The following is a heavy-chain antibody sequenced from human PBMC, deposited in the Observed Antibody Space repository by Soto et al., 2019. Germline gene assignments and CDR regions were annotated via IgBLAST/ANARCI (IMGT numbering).Heavy chain of an antibody. CDR1: GGSISTYY. Sequence: SETLSLTCSVSGGSISTYYWSWIRQPPGKALEWIGYVYNSGSTNYNPSLKSRVTISVDTSKNQFSLKLSSVTAADTAVYYCARWGDTAGLSLPAFDIWGQGIMVTVSS. CDR3: ARWGDTAGLSLPAFDI. V-gene: IGHV4-59*08. D-gene: IGHD2-21*02. CDR2: VYNSGST. J-gene: IGHJ3*02.